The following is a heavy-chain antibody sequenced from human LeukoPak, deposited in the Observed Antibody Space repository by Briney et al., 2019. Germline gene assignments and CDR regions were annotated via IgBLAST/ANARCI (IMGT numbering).Heavy chain of an antibody. V-gene: IGHV3-74*01. D-gene: IGHD5-18*01. Sequence: GSLRLSCAASGFTLSSYWMHWVRQAPGKGLVWVSRINSDGSSTSYADSVKGRFTISRDNAKNTLYLQMNNLRAEDTAVYYCARGKRGYSYGFDYWGQGTLVTVSS. CDR3: ARGKRGYSYGFDY. J-gene: IGHJ4*02. CDR2: INSDGSST. CDR1: GFTLSSYW.